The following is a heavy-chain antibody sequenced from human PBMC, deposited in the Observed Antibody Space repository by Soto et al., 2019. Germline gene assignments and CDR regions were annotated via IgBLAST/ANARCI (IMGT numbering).Heavy chain of an antibody. CDR3: ARQRSRQPPSFDY. J-gene: IGHJ4*02. V-gene: IGHV3-11*01. CDR1: GFTFSDYY. Sequence: LRLSCAASGFTFSDYYMSWIRQAPGKGLEWVSYISSSGSTIYYADSVKGRFTISRDNAKNSLYLQMNSLRAEDTAVYYCARQRSRQPPSFDYWGQGTLVTVSS. D-gene: IGHD6-13*01. CDR2: ISSSGSTI.